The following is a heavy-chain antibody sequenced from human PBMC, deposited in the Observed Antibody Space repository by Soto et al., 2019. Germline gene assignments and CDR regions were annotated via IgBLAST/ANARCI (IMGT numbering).Heavy chain of an antibody. Sequence: ASVKVSCKASGYAFTSYAMHWVRQAPGQRLEWMGWINAGNGNTKYSQKFQGRVTITRDTSASTAYMELSSLRSEDTAVYYCARGVIYFSCCSCYSAWFDPWGQGTLVTVSS. J-gene: IGHJ5*02. D-gene: IGHD2-15*01. CDR2: INAGNGNT. V-gene: IGHV1-3*01. CDR3: ARGVIYFSCCSCYSAWFDP. CDR1: GYAFTSYA.